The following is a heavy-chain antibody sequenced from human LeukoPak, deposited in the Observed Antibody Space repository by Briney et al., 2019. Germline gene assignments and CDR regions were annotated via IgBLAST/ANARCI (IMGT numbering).Heavy chain of an antibody. D-gene: IGHD6-19*01. CDR2: INHSGST. CDR3: ARGPGQWLFYYYYYMDV. CDR1: GGSFSGYY. Sequence: SETLSLTCAVYGGSFSGYYWSWIRQPPGKGLEWIGEINHSGSTNYNPSLKSRVTISVDTSKNQFSLKLSSVTAADTAVYYCARGPGQWLFYYYYYMDVWGKGTTVTASS. J-gene: IGHJ6*03. V-gene: IGHV4-34*01.